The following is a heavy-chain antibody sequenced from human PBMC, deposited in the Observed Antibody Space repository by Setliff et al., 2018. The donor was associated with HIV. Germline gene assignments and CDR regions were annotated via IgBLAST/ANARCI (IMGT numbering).Heavy chain of an antibody. D-gene: IGHD6-19*01. V-gene: IGHV1-8*02. CDR2: MNPNSGNT. Sequence: ASVKVSCKASGYTFTNSDINWVRQATGQGLEWMGWMNPNSGNTGYAQKFQGRVIMTRDTSITTAYMELSSLRSDDTAVYYCARGAWYTSGWYSSRYMDVWGKGTTFTVSS. J-gene: IGHJ6*03. CDR3: ARGAWYTSGWYSSRYMDV. CDR1: GYTFTNSD.